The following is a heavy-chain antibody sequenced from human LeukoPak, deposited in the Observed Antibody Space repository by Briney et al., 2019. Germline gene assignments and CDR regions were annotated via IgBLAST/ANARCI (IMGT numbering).Heavy chain of an antibody. D-gene: IGHD2-15*01. J-gene: IGHJ6*03. CDR2: IRYDGSNE. V-gene: IGHV3-30*02. CDR3: AKVMPPGRILFYSYYMDV. CDR1: GFQFSGYG. Sequence: GGSLRLSCAASGFQFSGYGLHWVRQAPDKGLEWVAFIRYDGSNEYYAGSVKGRFTISRDKSKNTLSLQMNSLRVEDTAVYYCAKVMPPGRILFYSYYMDVWGRGTTVTVSS.